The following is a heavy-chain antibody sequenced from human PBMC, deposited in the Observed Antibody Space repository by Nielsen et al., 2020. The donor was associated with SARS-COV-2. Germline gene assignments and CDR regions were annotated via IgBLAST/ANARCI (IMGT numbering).Heavy chain of an antibody. J-gene: IGHJ6*02. CDR1: GFTFSDYY. CDR3: AKGPDGMDV. Sequence: GESLKISCAASGFTFSDYYMSWIRQAPGKGLEWVSYISSSSSYTNYADSVKGRFTISRDNAKNSLYLQMNSLRAEDTALYYCAKGPDGMDVWGQGTTVTVSS. CDR2: ISSSSSYT. V-gene: IGHV3-11*05.